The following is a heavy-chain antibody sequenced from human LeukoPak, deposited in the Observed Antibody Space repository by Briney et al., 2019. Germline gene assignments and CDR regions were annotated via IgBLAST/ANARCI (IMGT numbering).Heavy chain of an antibody. CDR2: IYYSGST. Sequence: PPETLSLTCTVSGGSISSSSYYWGWIRQPPGKGLEWIGSIYYSGSTYYNPSLKSRITITVDTSKNQFSLKLSSVTAADTAVYYCARQEQWLMYFDYWGQGTLVTVSS. D-gene: IGHD6-19*01. CDR3: ARQEQWLMYFDY. CDR1: GGSISSSSYY. J-gene: IGHJ4*02. V-gene: IGHV4-39*01.